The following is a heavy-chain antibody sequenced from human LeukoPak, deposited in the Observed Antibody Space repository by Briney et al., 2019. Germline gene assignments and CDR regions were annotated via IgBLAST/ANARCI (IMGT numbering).Heavy chain of an antibody. D-gene: IGHD2-2*02. Sequence: SETLSLTCTVSGGSISSYYWSWIRQPPGKGLEWIGYIYYSGSTYYNPSLKSRVTISVDTSKNQFSLKLSSVTAADTAVYYCARALVVPAAIDYWGQGTLVTVSS. CDR2: IYYSGST. V-gene: IGHV4-59*08. CDR3: ARALVVPAAIDY. J-gene: IGHJ4*02. CDR1: GGSISSYY.